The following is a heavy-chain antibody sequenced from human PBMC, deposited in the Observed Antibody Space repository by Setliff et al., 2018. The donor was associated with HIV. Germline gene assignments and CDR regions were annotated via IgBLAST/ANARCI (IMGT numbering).Heavy chain of an antibody. CDR2: IRSKAYGGTT. J-gene: IGHJ2*01. CDR1: GFIFSDYE. V-gene: IGHV3-49*04. Sequence: GSLRLSCAASGFIFSDYEMNWVRQAPGKGLEWVGFIRSKAYGGTTEYAASLKGRFTISRDDSKSIAYLQMNSLKTEDTAVYYCTRDAEPYGDYGNLKYFDLWGRGTLVTGLL. D-gene: IGHD4-17*01. CDR3: TRDAEPYGDYGNLKYFDL.